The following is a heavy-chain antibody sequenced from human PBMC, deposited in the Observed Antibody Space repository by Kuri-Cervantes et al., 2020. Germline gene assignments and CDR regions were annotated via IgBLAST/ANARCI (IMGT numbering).Heavy chain of an antibody. J-gene: IGHJ4*02. Sequence: GESLKISCAASGFTFSSYGMHWVRQAPGKGLGWVAVIWYDGSNKYYADSVKGRFTISRDNSKNTLYLQMNSLRAEDTAVYYCARDMTNYYDSRYYFDYWGQGTLVTVSS. CDR2: IWYDGSNK. V-gene: IGHV3-33*01. D-gene: IGHD3-22*01. CDR1: GFTFSSYG. CDR3: ARDMTNYYDSRYYFDY.